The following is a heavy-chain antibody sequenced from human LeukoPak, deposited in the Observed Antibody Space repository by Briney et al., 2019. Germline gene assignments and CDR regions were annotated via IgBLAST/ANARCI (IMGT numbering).Heavy chain of an antibody. J-gene: IGHJ3*02. V-gene: IGHV3-30*02. CDR3: AKEKSVRDYYDSSDAFDI. CDR2: IRYDGSNK. D-gene: IGHD3-22*01. Sequence: GSLRHSCAASGSTFSSYGMHWVRQAPGKGLEGVAFIRYDGSNKYYADSVKGRFTISRDNSKNTLYLQMNSLRAEDTAVYYCAKEKSVRDYYDSSDAFDIWGQGTMVTVSS. CDR1: GSTFSSYG.